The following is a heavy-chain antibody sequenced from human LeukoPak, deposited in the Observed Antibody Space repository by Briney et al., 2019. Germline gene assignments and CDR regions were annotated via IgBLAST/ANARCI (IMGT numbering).Heavy chain of an antibody. CDR2: IYPGDSDT. J-gene: IGHJ3*02. V-gene: IGHV5-51*01. CDR3: ARKGAPSWDSSGWNDAFDI. D-gene: IGHD6-19*01. Sequence: GESLKISCKGSGYSFTSYWIGWVRQMPGKGLEWMGIIYPGDSDTRYSPSFQGQVTISADKSISTAYLQWSSLKASDTAMYYCARKGAPSWDSSGWNDAFDIWGQGTMVTVSS. CDR1: GYSFTSYW.